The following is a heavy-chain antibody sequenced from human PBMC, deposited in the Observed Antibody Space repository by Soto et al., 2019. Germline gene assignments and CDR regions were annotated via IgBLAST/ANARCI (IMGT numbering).Heavy chain of an antibody. V-gene: IGHV4-61*03. J-gene: IGHJ4*02. CDR1: GGSVSSEHYY. CDR2: FFYTGST. Sequence: QVQLQESGPGLVKSSETLSLTCTVSGGSVSSEHYYWNWIRQAPGKGLEWIGYFFYTGSTNYNPSLESRLTRSVDMSKNHFSLKLSSVTAADTAVYYCAGGTDGKKVAYWGQGTLVTVSS. CDR3: AGGTDGKKVAY. D-gene: IGHD5-12*01.